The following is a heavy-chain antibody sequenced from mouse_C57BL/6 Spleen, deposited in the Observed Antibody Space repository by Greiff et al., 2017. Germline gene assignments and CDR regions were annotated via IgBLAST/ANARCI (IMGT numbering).Heavy chain of an antibody. CDR2: LDPSDSES. CDR1: GYTFPSYW. V-gene: IGHV1-52*01. Sequence: QVQLQQPGAELVRPGSSVKLTCKASGYTFPSYWMHWVKHRPIQGLSWIGNLDPSDSESPYNQKFKDKATLTVDKSSSTAYMQLISLTSEYSAVYYCARGDYSNYVNYAMDYWGQGTSGTVSS. CDR3: ARGDYSNYVNYAMDY. D-gene: IGHD2-5*01. J-gene: IGHJ4*01.